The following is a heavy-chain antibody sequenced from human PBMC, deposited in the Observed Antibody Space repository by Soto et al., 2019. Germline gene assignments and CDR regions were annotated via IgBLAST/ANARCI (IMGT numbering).Heavy chain of an antibody. V-gene: IGHV1-18*01. D-gene: IGHD1-7*01. CDR1: GYTFTSYG. CDR2: ISTYNGNT. Sequence: QVQLVQSGAEVKKPGASVKVCCKASGYTFTSYGISWVRQAPGQGLEWMGWISTYNGNTNFTQKLQGRVTMTTDTSTSTAYMELRSLRSDDTAVYYCARDREYNWNYNWFDPWGQGTLVTVSS. CDR3: ARDREYNWNYNWFDP. J-gene: IGHJ5*02.